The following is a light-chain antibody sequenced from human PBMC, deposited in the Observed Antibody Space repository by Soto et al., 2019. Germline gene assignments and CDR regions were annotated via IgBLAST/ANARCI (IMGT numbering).Light chain of an antibody. V-gene: IGLV3-9*01. CDR3: QVWDSSTGV. Sequence: SSELTQPLSVSVALGQTARITCGGTNIGSKNVHWYQQKPGQAPVLVIYRDSNRPSGIPERFSGSNSGNTATLTISRAQAGDEADYYCQVWDSSTGVFGTGTKLTVL. CDR1: NIGSKN. J-gene: IGLJ1*01. CDR2: RDS.